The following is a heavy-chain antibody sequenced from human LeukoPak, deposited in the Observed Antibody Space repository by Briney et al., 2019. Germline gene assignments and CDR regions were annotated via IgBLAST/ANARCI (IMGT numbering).Heavy chain of an antibody. CDR2: IYTSGST. CDR3: ARVTLGDGVDY. D-gene: IGHD4-17*01. V-gene: IGHV4-61*02. CDR1: GGSISSGSYY. J-gene: IGHJ4*02. Sequence: ASQTLSLTCTVSGGSISSGSYYWSWIRQPAGKGLEWIGRIYTSGSTNYNPSLKSRVTISVDTSKNQFSLKLSSVTAADTAVYYCARVTLGDGVDYWGQGTLVTVSS.